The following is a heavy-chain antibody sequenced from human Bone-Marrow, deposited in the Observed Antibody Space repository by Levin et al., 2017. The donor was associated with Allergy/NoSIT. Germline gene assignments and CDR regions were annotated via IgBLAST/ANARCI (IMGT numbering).Heavy chain of an antibody. CDR1: GYSISRGFF. J-gene: IGHJ4*02. V-gene: IGHV4-38-2*02. CDR3: ARDDYSNYGAGD. CDR2: MYHGGSP. D-gene: IGHD4-11*01. Sequence: PSETLSLTCAVSGYSISRGFFWGWLRQPPGKGLEWIASMYHGGSPNYNPSLQSRVTISLDTSKNQFSLKLSSVTAADTAVYYCARDDYSNYGAGDWGQGTLVTVSS.